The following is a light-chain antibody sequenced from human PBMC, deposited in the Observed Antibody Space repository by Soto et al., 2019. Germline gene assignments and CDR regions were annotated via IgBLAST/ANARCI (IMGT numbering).Light chain of an antibody. J-gene: IGKJ3*01. CDR2: DAS. Sequence: EIVMTQSPATLSVSPGERATLSCRASQSIGSTLAWYQQKPGQAPRLLIYDASTMATGIPVRFSGSGSGTEFTLTINSLQSEDFTVYYCKQYNNWPFAFGPGTKVDIK. CDR3: KQYNNWPFA. V-gene: IGKV3-15*01. CDR1: QSIGST.